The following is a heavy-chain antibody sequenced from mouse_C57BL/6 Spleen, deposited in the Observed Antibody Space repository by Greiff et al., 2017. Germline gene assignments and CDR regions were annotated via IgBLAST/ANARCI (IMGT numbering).Heavy chain of an antibody. D-gene: IGHD2-4*01. CDR2: INPYNGGT. V-gene: IGHV1-19*01. J-gene: IGHJ2*01. Sequence: EVQLQQSGPVLVKPGASVKMSCKASGYTFTDYYMNWVKQSHGKSLEWIGVINPYNGGTSYNQKFKGKATLTVDKSSSTAYMALNSLTSEDSAVXYCARGENYDYDGQYFDYWGQGTTLTVSS. CDR3: ARGENYDYDGQYFDY. CDR1: GYTFTDYY.